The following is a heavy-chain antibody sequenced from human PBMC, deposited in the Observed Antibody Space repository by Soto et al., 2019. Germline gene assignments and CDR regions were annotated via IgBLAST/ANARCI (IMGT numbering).Heavy chain of an antibody. CDR2: IYWDDDK. V-gene: IGHV2-5*02. J-gene: IGHJ4*02. CDR1: GFSLSTRDVG. D-gene: IGHD3-16*01. CDR3: AHCRGGVASF. Sequence: ITLNESGPTLVKPTQTLTLTCTFSGFSLSTRDVGVGWIRQPPGKALEWLGVIYWDDDKSYSPSLKSRLTITKDTSKNQVVLRMTKMDPVDTATYYCAHCRGGVASFWGQGTLVTVSS.